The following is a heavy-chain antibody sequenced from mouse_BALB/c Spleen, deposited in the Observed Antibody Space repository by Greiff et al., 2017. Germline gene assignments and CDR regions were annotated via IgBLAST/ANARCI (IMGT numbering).Heavy chain of an antibody. CDR1: GYAFSSSW. D-gene: IGHD2-2*01. CDR3: ARSGGYDFDY. V-gene: IGHV1-82*01. J-gene: IGHJ2*01. Sequence: QVQLKQSGPELVKPGASVKISCKASGYAFSSSWMNWVKQRPGQGLEWIGRIYPGDGDTNYNGKFKGKATLTADKSSSTAYMQLSSLTSVDSAVYFCARSGGYDFDYWGQGTTLTVSS. CDR2: IYPGDGDT.